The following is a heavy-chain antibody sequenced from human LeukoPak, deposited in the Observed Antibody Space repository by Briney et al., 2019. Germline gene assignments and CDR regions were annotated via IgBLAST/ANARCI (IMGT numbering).Heavy chain of an antibody. V-gene: IGHV3-7*01. CDR2: IKQGGSEK. J-gene: IGHJ6*02. CDR1: GFTFNSHW. Sequence: GGSLRLSCAASGFTFNSHWMTWVRQAPGKGLEWVASIKQGGSEKYYADSVKGRFTVSRDDAKNSLYLQMNSLSADDTAVYYCAQNGVPDSGDGIGMAVWGQGTTVTVSS. D-gene: IGHD4-17*01. CDR3: AQNGVPDSGDGIGMAV.